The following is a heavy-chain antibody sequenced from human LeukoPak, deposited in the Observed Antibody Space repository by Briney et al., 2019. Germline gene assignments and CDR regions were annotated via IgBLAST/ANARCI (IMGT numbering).Heavy chain of an antibody. D-gene: IGHD4-17*01. CDR1: GFTFSNYG. V-gene: IGHV3-30*18. Sequence: GGSLRLSCAASGFTFSNYGMHWVRQAPGKGLEWVAVISYDGSNKYYADSVKGRFTISRDNSKNTLYLQMNSLRAEDTAVYYCAKLPIYGDNCYWGQGTLVTVSS. CDR3: AKLPIYGDNCY. J-gene: IGHJ4*02. CDR2: ISYDGSNK.